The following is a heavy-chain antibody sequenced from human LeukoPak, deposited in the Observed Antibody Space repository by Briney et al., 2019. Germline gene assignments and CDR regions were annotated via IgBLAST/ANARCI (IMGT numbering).Heavy chain of an antibody. CDR3: ARDGSGVRSSSWYDLDY. CDR2: ISSSSSYI. J-gene: IGHJ4*02. V-gene: IGHV3-21*01. D-gene: IGHD6-13*01. Sequence: GGSLRHSCAASGFTFSSYTMNWVRQAPGKGLEWVSSISSSSSYIYYADSVKGRFTISRDNAKNSLYLQMNSLRAEDTAVYYCARDGSGVRSSSWYDLDYWGQGTLVTVSS. CDR1: GFTFSSYT.